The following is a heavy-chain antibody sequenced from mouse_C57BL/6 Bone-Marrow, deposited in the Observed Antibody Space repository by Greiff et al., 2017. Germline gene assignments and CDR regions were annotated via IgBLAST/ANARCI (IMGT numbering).Heavy chain of an antibody. CDR3: ARFYDGLAY. CDR1: GFTFTDYY. J-gene: IGHJ3*01. Sequence: EVQVVESGGGLVQPGGSLSLSCAASGFTFTDYYMSWVRQPPGKALEWLGFIRNKANGYTTEYSASVKGRFTISRDNSQSILYLQMNALRAEDSATYYCARFYDGLAYWGQGTLVTVSA. CDR2: IRNKANGYTT. D-gene: IGHD2-3*01. V-gene: IGHV7-3*01.